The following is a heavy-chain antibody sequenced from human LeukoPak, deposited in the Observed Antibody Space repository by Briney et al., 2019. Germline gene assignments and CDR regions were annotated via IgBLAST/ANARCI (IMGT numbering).Heavy chain of an antibody. J-gene: IGHJ5*02. D-gene: IGHD3-3*01. V-gene: IGHV4-30-2*01. CDR2: IYHSGST. Sequence: SQTLSLTCAVSGGSISSGGYSWSWIRQPPGKGLEWIGYIYHSGSTYYNPSLKSRVTISVDRSKNQFSLKLSSVTAADTAVYYCARGGYYGPYNWFDPWGQGTLVTVSS. CDR3: ARGGYYGPYNWFDP. CDR1: GGSISSGGYS.